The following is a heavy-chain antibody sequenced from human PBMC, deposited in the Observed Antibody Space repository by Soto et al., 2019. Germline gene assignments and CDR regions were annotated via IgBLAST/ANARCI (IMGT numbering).Heavy chain of an antibody. V-gene: IGHV3-30*03. J-gene: IGHJ4*02. Sequence: QVQLVESGGGVVQPGGSLRLSCAASGFTFSSYGMHWVRQAPGKGLEWVAVISYDGSNKYYADSVKGRFTISRDSSKNTLYLQMNSLRAEDTAVYYCATGSTAMTYFDYWGQGTLVTVSS. D-gene: IGHD5-18*01. CDR3: ATGSTAMTYFDY. CDR2: ISYDGSNK. CDR1: GFTFSSYG.